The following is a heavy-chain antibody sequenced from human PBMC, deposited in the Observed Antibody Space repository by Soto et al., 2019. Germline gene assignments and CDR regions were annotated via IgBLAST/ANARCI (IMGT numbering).Heavy chain of an antibody. V-gene: IGHV1-2*02. CDR1: GYPFTSYY. CDR3: ARDARGTRGFDEMDI. Sequence: ASVKVSCKASGYPFTSYYVHWVRQAPGRGLEWMGWINPNSGDTEYAQNFQGRVTMTRDTSFNLVYMEMSGLMSDDTAVYYCARDARGTRGFDEMDIWGQGTTVTSP. CDR2: INPNSGDT. D-gene: IGHD1-1*01. J-gene: IGHJ6*02.